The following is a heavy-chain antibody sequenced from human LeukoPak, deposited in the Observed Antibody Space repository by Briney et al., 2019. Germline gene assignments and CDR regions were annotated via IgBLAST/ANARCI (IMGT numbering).Heavy chain of an antibody. CDR1: GYTFTSHY. CDR3: ARDGFEYSSSSEGLFDY. Sequence: GASVKVSCKAPGYTFTSHYIHWVRQAPGQGLEWMGWISAYNGNTNYAQKLQGRVTMTTDTSTSTAYMELRSLRSDDTAVYYCARDGFEYSSSSEGLFDYWGQGTLVTVSS. CDR2: ISAYNGNT. J-gene: IGHJ4*02. V-gene: IGHV1-18*04. D-gene: IGHD6-6*01.